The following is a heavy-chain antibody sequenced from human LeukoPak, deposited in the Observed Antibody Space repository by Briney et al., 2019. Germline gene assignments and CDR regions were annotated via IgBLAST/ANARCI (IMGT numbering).Heavy chain of an antibody. Sequence: GSVKVSCKASGYTFTGYYMHWVRQAPGQGLEWVGWINPNSGGTNYAQKFQGRVTMTRDTSISTAYMELSRLRSDDTAVYYCARDQPYYYGSGSSSHSDYWGQGTLVTVSS. CDR1: GYTFTGYY. CDR3: ARDQPYYYGSGSSSHSDY. CDR2: INPNSGGT. D-gene: IGHD3-10*01. J-gene: IGHJ4*02. V-gene: IGHV1-2*02.